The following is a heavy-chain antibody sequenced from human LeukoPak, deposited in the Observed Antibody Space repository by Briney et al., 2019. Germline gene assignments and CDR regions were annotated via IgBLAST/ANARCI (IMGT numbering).Heavy chain of an antibody. J-gene: IGHJ6*04. D-gene: IGHD2-15*01. V-gene: IGHV1-69*01. CDR2: IIPIFGTG. Sequence: SVKVSCKPSGNTFSTYALSSVRQAPGQGLEWMGGIIPIFGTGNYAQKFQGRVTITADESTSTAYMDLSSLRSEDTAVYYCARSYCSGGSCQPYGMDVWGEGTTVTVSS. CDR3: ARSYCSGGSCQPYGMDV. CDR1: GNTFSTYA.